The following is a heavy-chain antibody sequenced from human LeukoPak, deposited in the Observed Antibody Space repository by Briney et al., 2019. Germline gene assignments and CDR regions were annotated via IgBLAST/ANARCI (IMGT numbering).Heavy chain of an antibody. D-gene: IGHD3-22*01. J-gene: IGHJ5*01. V-gene: IGHV3-15*01. CDR1: GFTFTNAW. CDR2: IKSKGDGGTT. CDR3: TSHYDSSGYLPDS. Sequence: PGGSLRLSCAASGFTFTNAWMNWVRQAPGMGLEWVARIKSKGDGGTTDYAAPVKGRFSISRDDSENRLFLQMNSLRTEDTAVYYCTSHYDSSGYLPDSWGQGTLVTVSS.